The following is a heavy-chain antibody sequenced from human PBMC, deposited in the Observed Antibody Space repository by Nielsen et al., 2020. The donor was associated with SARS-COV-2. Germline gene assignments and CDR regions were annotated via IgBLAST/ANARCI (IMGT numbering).Heavy chain of an antibody. CDR2: IIPIFGTA. CDR3: ARAVTMVRGVSYYYYGMDV. Sequence: SVKVSCKASGGTFSSYAISWVRQAPGQGLEWMGGIIPIFGTANYAQKFQGRVTITADESTSTAYMELSSLRSEDTAVYYCARAVTMVRGVSYYYYGMDVWGQGTTVTVSS. J-gene: IGHJ6*02. D-gene: IGHD3-10*01. CDR1: GGTFSSYA. V-gene: IGHV1-69*13.